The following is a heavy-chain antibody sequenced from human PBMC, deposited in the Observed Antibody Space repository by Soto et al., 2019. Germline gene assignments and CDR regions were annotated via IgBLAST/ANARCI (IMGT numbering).Heavy chain of an antibody. CDR3: AKTKQWLVKDYDCGMVV. V-gene: IGHV3-23*01. D-gene: IGHD6-19*01. CDR1: GFTFSSYA. J-gene: IGHJ6*02. Sequence: EVQLLESGGGLVQPGGSLRLSCAASGFTFSSYAMNWVRQAPGKGLEWVSGISGSGVTTYYADSVKGRFTIARDNSKNTLFLQMSSLRADDTAVYYCAKTKQWLVKDYDCGMVVWGQGTTVTVSS. CDR2: ISGSGVTT.